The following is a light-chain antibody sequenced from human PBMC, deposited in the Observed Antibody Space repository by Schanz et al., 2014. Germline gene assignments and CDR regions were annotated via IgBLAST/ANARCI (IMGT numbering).Light chain of an antibody. J-gene: IGLJ3*02. CDR2: DVS. V-gene: IGLV2-14*01. Sequence: QSALTQPASVSGSPGQSITISCTGTSSDVGGYNYVSWYQQHPGKAPKLMIYDVSNRPSGVPDRFSGSKSGSTASLTISGLQAEDEADYHQKVFGGGTKLTV. CDR1: SSDVGGYNY. CDR3: KV.